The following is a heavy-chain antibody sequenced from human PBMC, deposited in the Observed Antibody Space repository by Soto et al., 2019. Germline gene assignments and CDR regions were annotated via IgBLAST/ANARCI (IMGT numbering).Heavy chain of an antibody. CDR1: GYTFTSYY. J-gene: IGHJ4*02. D-gene: IGHD3-10*01. V-gene: IGHV1-46*01. CDR2: INPSGGST. CDR3: ARGGLNYYGSGSYFNV. Sequence: ASVKVSCKASGYTFTSYYMHWVRQAPGQGLEWMGIINPSGGSTSYAQKFQGRVTMTRDTSTSTVYMELSSLRSEDTAVYYCARGGLNYYGSGSYFNVWGQGTLVTVSS.